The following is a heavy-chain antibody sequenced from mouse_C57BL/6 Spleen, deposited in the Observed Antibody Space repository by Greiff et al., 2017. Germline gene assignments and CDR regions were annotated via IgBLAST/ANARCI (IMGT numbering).Heavy chain of an antibody. Sequence: EVQRVESGAELVKPGASVKLSCTASGFNIKDYYMHWVKQRTEQGLEWIGRIDPEDGETKYAPKFQGKATITADTSSNTAYLQLSSLTSEDTAVYYCANYGSSPYYYAMDYWGQGTSVTVSS. CDR2: IDPEDGET. CDR1: GFNIKDYY. D-gene: IGHD1-1*01. V-gene: IGHV14-2*01. J-gene: IGHJ4*01. CDR3: ANYGSSPYYYAMDY.